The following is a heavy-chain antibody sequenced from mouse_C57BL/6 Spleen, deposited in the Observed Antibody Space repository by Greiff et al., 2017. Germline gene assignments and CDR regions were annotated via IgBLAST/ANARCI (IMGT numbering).Heavy chain of an antibody. D-gene: IGHD1-3*01. CDR2: IHPNSGST. J-gene: IGHJ1*03. V-gene: IGHV1-64*01. Sequence: QVQLQQPGPELLKPGASVKLSCKASGYNFTSYWMHGVKQRPGQGLDWIGMIHPNSGSTNYNEKFKSKATLTVDKSSSTAYMQPSSLTSEDSAVYYCAKSLYPRYFDVWGTGTTVTVSS. CDR3: AKSLYPRYFDV. CDR1: GYNFTSYW.